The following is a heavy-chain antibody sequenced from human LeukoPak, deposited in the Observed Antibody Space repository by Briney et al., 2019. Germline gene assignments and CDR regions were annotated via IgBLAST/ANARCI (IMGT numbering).Heavy chain of an antibody. CDR3: AREYAAYYYDGDSYYYYGMDV. Sequence: PSETLSLTCTVSGVSISGSYWSWIRQLPGKELEWIGYIYYSGTTNYNPSLKSRVTISVDTSGNQFSLKLSSVTAADTAVYYCAREYAAYYYDGDSYYYYGMDVWGQGTTVTVSS. CDR1: GVSISGSY. J-gene: IGHJ6*02. CDR2: IYYSGTT. D-gene: IGHD3-22*01. V-gene: IGHV4-59*01.